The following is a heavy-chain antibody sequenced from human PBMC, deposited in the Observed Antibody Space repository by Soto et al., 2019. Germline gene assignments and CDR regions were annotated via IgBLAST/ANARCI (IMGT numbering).Heavy chain of an antibody. CDR3: TNAHSYRVDV. Sequence: SETLSLTCAVYGASFSGQYCTWIRQPPGKGLEWIGEIGHSGGTIYNPSLKSRVTMSVDTSKNQFSLKLSSVTAADTAVYYCTNAHSYRVDVWGQGTTVTVSS. V-gene: IGHV4-34*01. CDR1: GASFSGQY. CDR2: IGHSGGT. J-gene: IGHJ6*02.